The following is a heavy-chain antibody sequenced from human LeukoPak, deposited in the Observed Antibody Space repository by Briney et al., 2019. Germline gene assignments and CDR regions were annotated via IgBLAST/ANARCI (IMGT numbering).Heavy chain of an antibody. Sequence: ASVKVSCKASGCTFTGYYMHWVRQAPGQGLEWMGWINPNSGGTNYAQKFQGRVTMTRDTSISTAYMELSRLRSDDTAVYYCARAGGVYTIKDAFDIWGQGTMVTVSS. J-gene: IGHJ3*02. CDR2: INPNSGGT. D-gene: IGHD5-24*01. CDR1: GCTFTGYY. V-gene: IGHV1-2*02. CDR3: ARAGGVYTIKDAFDI.